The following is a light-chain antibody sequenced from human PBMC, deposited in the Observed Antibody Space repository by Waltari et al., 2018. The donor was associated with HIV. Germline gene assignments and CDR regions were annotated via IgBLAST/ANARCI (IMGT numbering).Light chain of an antibody. V-gene: IGLV2-14*01. CDR2: EVS. J-gene: IGLJ2*01. Sequence: QSALTQPASVSGSPGQSITISCTGSNPDVGGYNYVPWYQQHPGKAAKLMFYEVSNRPSGVSNRFSGSNSGNTASLPISGLQTEDEADYYCSSYTSSNTLVFGGGTKLTVL. CDR1: NPDVGGYNY. CDR3: SSYTSSNTLV.